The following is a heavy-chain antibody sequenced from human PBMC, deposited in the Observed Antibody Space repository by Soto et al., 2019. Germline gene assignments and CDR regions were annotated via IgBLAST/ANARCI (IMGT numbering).Heavy chain of an antibody. V-gene: IGHV1-18*04. Sequence: QVQLVQSGAEVKKPGASVKVSCKASGYTFTSYGISWVRQAPGQGLEWMGWISAYNGNTNYAQKLQGRGTMTTDTSTSTGDMELGSLRSDDTAVYYCAREEVGTVATITFRVNYYYYGMDVWGQGTTVTVSS. CDR2: ISAYNGNT. CDR1: GYTFTSYG. J-gene: IGHJ6*02. D-gene: IGHD5-12*01. CDR3: AREEVGTVATITFRVNYYYYGMDV.